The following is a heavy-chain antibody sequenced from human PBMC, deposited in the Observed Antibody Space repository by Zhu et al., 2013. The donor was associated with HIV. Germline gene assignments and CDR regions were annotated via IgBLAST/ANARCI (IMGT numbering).Heavy chain of an antibody. CDR3: ARHRGGSSGWYAEFDS. CDR2: SYYSGNT. D-gene: IGHD6-19*01. CDR1: GDSVTSSY. Sequence: QVQLLESGPGVVKPSETLSLTCSVSGDSVTSSYWSWIRQPPGKGLEWIGYSYYSGNTNYNPSLQSRVTISVDTSKNQFSLKVYFVTAADTALYYCARHRGGSSGWYAEFDSWGQGIRGHRLL. J-gene: IGHJ5*01. V-gene: IGHV4-59*08.